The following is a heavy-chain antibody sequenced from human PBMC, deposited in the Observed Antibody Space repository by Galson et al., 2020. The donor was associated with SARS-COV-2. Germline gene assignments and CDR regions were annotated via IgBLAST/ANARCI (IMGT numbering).Heavy chain of an antibody. D-gene: IGHD6-6*01. CDR3: ARDEESSSADLSYYYGLDV. Sequence: ASVKVSCKASGYTFTYYGITWVRQAPGQGLEWMGWISAYGNTKYTERLQGRVTMTRDTSTNTAYLELRSLISDDTAVYFCARDEESSSADLSYYYGLDVWGQGTTVTVSS. J-gene: IGHJ6*02. V-gene: IGHV1-18*04. CDR2: ISAYGNT. CDR1: GYTFTYYG.